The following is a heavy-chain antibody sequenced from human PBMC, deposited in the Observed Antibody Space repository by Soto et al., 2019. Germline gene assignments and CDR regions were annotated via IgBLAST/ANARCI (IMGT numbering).Heavy chain of an antibody. D-gene: IGHD3-3*01. CDR1: GFTFSNYA. J-gene: IGHJ4*02. CDR3: AKDKEADFLFGVVTISRFDS. CDR2: ISGGGGST. V-gene: IGHV3-23*01. Sequence: EVQLLESGGGLVQPGGSLRLSCAASGFTFSNYAMGWVRQAPGKGLEWVSGISGGGGSTYYADSVKGRFTISRDQSKNTVFLQMQSLGAEDKALYFCAKDKEADFLFGVVTISRFDSWGQGTLVTVSS.